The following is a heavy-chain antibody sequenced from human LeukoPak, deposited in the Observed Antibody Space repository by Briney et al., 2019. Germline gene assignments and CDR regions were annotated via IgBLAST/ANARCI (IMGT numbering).Heavy chain of an antibody. J-gene: IGHJ2*01. CDR2: IYYSGST. D-gene: IGHD6-6*01. CDR3: ARAIAARPLYFDL. V-gene: IGHV4-30-4*08. CDR1: GGSISSGDYY. Sequence: PSETPSLTCTVSGGSISSGDYYWSWIRQPPGKGLEWIGYIYYSGSTYYNPSLKSRVTISVDTSKNQFSQKLSSVTAADTAVYYCARAIAARPLYFDLWGRGTLVTVSS.